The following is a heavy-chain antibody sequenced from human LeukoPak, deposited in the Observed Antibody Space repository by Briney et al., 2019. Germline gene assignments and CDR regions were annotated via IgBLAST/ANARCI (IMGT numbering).Heavy chain of an antibody. CDR3: AKDGPGGYDGSGRSF. Sequence: GGSLRLSCVASGFTFSNYAMSWVRQAPGKGLEWVSSISGSGGNTYYADSVKGRFTISRDNSKNLLFLQMNTLRAEDTAVYYCAKDGPGGYDGSGRSFWGQGTLVTVSS. CDR2: ISGSGGNT. D-gene: IGHD3-22*01. V-gene: IGHV3-23*01. CDR1: GFTFSNYA. J-gene: IGHJ4*02.